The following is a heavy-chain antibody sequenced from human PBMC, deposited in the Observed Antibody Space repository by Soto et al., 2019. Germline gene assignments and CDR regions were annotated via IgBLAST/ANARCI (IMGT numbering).Heavy chain of an antibody. Sequence: QVQLVQSGAEVKKPGASVKVSCKASGYTFTGYYMHWVRQAPGQGLEWMGWINPNSGGTNYAQKFQGWVTMTRDTSISTAYMELSRLRSDDTAVYYCARGWGYCSGGSCYAAFDIWGQGTMVTVSS. J-gene: IGHJ3*02. CDR2: INPNSGGT. CDR3: ARGWGYCSGGSCYAAFDI. D-gene: IGHD2-15*01. V-gene: IGHV1-2*04. CDR1: GYTFTGYY.